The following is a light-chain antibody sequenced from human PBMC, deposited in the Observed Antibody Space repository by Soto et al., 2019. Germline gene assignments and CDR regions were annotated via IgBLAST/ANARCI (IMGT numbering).Light chain of an antibody. V-gene: IGKV3-11*01. J-gene: IGKJ2*01. CDR1: QSISYN. CDR2: DAS. Sequence: ETVLTQSPATLSLSPGERATLSCRASQSISYNLAWYQQKPGQAPRLLIYDASNRATGVPARFSGSGSGTDFTLSISSLEPEDFAVYYCQQRGDWPLYTFGQGSRLEIK. CDR3: QQRGDWPLYT.